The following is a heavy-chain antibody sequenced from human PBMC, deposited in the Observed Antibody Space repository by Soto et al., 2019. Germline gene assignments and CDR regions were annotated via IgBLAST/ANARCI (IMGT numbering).Heavy chain of an antibody. CDR1: GYTFTSYA. V-gene: IGHV1-3*01. CDR3: ARDSRIAAAGILFYFDY. J-gene: IGHJ4*01. D-gene: IGHD6-13*01. Sequence: ASVKVSCKASGYTFTSYAMHWVRQAPGQRLEWMGWINAGNGNTKYSQKFQGRVTITRDTSASTAYMELSSLRSEDTAVYYCARDSRIAAAGILFYFDYWGHGTLVTVSS. CDR2: INAGNGNT.